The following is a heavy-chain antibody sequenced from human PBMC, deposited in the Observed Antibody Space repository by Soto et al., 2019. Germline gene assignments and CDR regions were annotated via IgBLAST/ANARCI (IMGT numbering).Heavy chain of an antibody. CDR1: GYSFTSYW. Sequence: PGESLKISCKGSGYSFTSYWISWVRQMPGKGLEWMGRIDPSDSYTNYSPSFQGHVTISADKSISTAYLQWSSLKASDTAMYYCARGGDADDYVWGSYRSQPPRFWGQGTLVTVSS. CDR2: IDPSDSYT. V-gene: IGHV5-10-1*01. D-gene: IGHD3-16*02. CDR3: ARGGDADDYVWGSYRSQPPRF. J-gene: IGHJ4*02.